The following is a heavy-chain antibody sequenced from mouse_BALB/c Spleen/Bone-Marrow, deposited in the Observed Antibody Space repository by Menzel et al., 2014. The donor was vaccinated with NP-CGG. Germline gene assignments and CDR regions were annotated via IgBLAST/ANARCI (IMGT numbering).Heavy chain of an antibody. CDR3: ASYVYGYYFDY. D-gene: IGHD2-2*01. CDR1: GFNIKDTY. V-gene: IGHV14-3*02. J-gene: IGHJ2*01. CDR2: IDPANDNT. Sequence: VQLKESGAELVKPGASVKLSCTASGFNIKDTYIHWVKQRPEQGLEWIGRIDPANDNTKYDPKFQGKATITADTSSSTAYLQLSSLTSEDTADYYGASYVYGYYFDYWGQGTTLTVSS.